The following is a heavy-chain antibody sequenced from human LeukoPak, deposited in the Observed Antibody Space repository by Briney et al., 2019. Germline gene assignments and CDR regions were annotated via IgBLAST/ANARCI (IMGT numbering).Heavy chain of an antibody. CDR2: INPDGSTK. J-gene: IGHJ4*02. CDR1: ALTFNDVW. Sequence: GGSLRLSCAASALTFNDVWMAWVRQAPGKGLEWVANINPDGSTKQYVDSVRGRFTISRDNAKNSLYLQMNSLRAEDTGLYHCARDMKGNLDYWGQGTLVTVSS. CDR3: ARDMKGNLDY. V-gene: IGHV3-7*01. D-gene: IGHD3-16*01.